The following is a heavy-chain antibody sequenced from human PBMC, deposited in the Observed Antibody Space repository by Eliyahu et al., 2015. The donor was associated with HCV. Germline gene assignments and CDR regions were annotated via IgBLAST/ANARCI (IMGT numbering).Heavy chain of an antibody. J-gene: IGHJ5*01. V-gene: IGHV4-39*01. CDR3: ARLGLGSSWF. D-gene: IGHD6-13*01. Sequence: QLQLQESGPGLVKPSETLSLTCTVXGDSISVXHFWGWIRQPPGKGLEYIGXILYTGNTHYNPALRSRVIISVDTSKNQFSLNLSSVTAADTAVYYCARLGLGSSWF. CDR2: ILYTGNT. CDR1: GDSISVXHF.